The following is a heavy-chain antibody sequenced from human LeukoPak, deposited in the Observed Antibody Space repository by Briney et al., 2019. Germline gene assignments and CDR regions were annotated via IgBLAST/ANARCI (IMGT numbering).Heavy chain of an antibody. Sequence: GGSLRLSCAASGFTFSSYAMSWVRQAPGKGLEWVSGISGNGGGTYYADSVKGRFTISRDNSKNTMYLKMNSLRAEDTAVYYCAKLASFTRTYFDYWGQGTLVTVSS. D-gene: IGHD1-1*01. V-gene: IGHV3-23*01. CDR2: ISGNGGGT. CDR3: AKLASFTRTYFDY. J-gene: IGHJ4*02. CDR1: GFTFSSYA.